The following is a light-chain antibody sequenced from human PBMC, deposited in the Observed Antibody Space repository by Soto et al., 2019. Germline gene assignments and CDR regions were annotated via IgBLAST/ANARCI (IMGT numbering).Light chain of an antibody. CDR3: QQYGSSSFA. CDR2: GAF. Sequence: EIVLTQSPGTLSVSPGERATLSCRARQSISSTYLAWYQQKPGQPPRLLLYGAFNRAPGIPDRFSGSGSGTAFTLTINRLEPEDCAVYYCQQYGSSSFAFGPGTKVAIK. J-gene: IGKJ3*01. V-gene: IGKV3-20*01. CDR1: QSISSTY.